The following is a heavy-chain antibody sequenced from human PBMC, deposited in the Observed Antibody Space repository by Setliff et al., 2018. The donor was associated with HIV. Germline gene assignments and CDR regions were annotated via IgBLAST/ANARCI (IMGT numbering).Heavy chain of an antibody. D-gene: IGHD2-21*02. CDR2: IYYSGTT. CDR1: GGSISSHY. V-gene: IGHV4-59*04. CDR3: ASRGIVVVTMSMPDEFFVH. Sequence: PSETLSLTCTVSGGSISSHYWSWIRQAPGKGLEWIGSIYYSGTTYYNPSLRGRVTISVDRSRNQFSLTLNSVTAADTATYYCASRGIVVVTMSMPDEFFVHWGHGTLVTVSS. J-gene: IGHJ1*01.